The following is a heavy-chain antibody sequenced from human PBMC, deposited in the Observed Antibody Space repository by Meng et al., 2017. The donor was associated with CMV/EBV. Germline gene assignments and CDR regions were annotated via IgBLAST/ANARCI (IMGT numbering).Heavy chain of an antibody. CDR1: GGSFSGYY. CDR2: INHSGST. CDR3: ARCRARVVPDY. D-gene: IGHD4-23*01. J-gene: IGHJ4*02. V-gene: IGHV4-34*01. Sequence: VPLPQWGAGLLKPSGTLSLPCAVYGGSFSGYYWSWIRQPPGKGLEWIGEINHSGSTNYNPSLKSRVTISVDTSKNQFSLKLSSVTAADTAVYYCARCRARVVPDYWGQGTLVTVSS.